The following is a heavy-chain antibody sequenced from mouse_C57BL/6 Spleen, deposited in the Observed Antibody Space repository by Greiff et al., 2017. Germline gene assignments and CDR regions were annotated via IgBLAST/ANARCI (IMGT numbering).Heavy chain of an antibody. Sequence: EVHLVESGEGLVKPGGSLKLSCAASGFTFSSYAMSWVRQTPEKRLEWVAYLSSGGDYIYYADNVKGRFTISIDNARNTLYLQMSSLKSEDTAMYYCTREANWSADYWGQGTTLTVAS. CDR2: LSSGGDYI. J-gene: IGHJ2*01. CDR3: TREANWSADY. V-gene: IGHV5-9-1*02. CDR1: GFTFSSYA. D-gene: IGHD4-1*02.